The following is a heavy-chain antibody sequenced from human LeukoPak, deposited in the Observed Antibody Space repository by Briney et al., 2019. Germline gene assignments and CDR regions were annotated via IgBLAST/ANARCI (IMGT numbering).Heavy chain of an antibody. CDR3: ANIDYYYDSSGSLPFDY. CDR2: INQDGSAT. Sequence: PGGSLRLSCAASGFTFSSYWLSWVRQAPGKGLEWVANINQDGSATYYVDSVKGRFTISRDNAKNSLYLQMSSLRAEDTAVYYCANIDYYYDSSGSLPFDYWGQGTLVTVSS. V-gene: IGHV3-7*02. CDR1: GFTFSSYW. D-gene: IGHD3-22*01. J-gene: IGHJ4*02.